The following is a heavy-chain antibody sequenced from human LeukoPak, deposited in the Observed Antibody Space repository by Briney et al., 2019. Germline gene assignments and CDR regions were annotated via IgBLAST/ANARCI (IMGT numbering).Heavy chain of an antibody. J-gene: IGHJ6*02. Sequence: ASVKVSCKASGYTFTGYYMHWVRQAPGQGLEWMGWISPNSGGTNYAQKFQGRVTMTRDTSISTAYMELSRLRSDDTAVYYCARERGAERRVRYGMDAWGQGTTVTVSS. V-gene: IGHV1-2*02. D-gene: IGHD1-1*01. CDR3: ARERGAERRVRYGMDA. CDR2: ISPNSGGT. CDR1: GYTFTGYY.